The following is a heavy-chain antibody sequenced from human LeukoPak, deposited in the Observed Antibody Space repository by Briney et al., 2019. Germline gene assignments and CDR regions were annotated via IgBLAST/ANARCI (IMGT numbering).Heavy chain of an antibody. Sequence: SQTLSLTCTVSGGSISSGGYYWSWIRQHPGKGLEWIGFIYYSGSTYYNPSLKSRVTISVDTSKNQFSLKLSSVTAADTAVYYCARGKVVPAATFDYWGQGTLVTVSS. CDR1: GGSISSGGYY. CDR2: IYYSGST. CDR3: ARGKVVPAATFDY. V-gene: IGHV4-31*03. J-gene: IGHJ4*02. D-gene: IGHD2-2*01.